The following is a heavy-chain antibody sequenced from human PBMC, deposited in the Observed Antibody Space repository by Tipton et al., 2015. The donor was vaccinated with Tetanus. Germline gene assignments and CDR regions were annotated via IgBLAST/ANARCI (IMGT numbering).Heavy chain of an antibody. CDR1: GGSFSGYL. J-gene: IGHJ4*02. V-gene: IGHV4-34*01. CDR3: ARGITDGYNRRFDY. CDR2: INHSGTT. D-gene: IGHD5-24*01. Sequence: GLVKPSKTLSLTCSVSGGSFSGYLWSWVRQPSGKGLEWIGEINHSGTTNYNPSLKSRVTISVDTSKNQFSLKLRSVTAADTGVYYCARGITDGYNRRFDYWGQGTLVAVSP.